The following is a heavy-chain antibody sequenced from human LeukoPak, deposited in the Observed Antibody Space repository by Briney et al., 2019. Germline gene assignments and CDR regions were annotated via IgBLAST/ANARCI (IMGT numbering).Heavy chain of an antibody. CDR1: GYTFTNYH. D-gene: IGHD5-12*01. CDR2: INPSGGYT. Sequence: ASVKVSCKASGYTFTNYHMQWVRQAPGQGLEWVGIINPSGGYTTDAQKFQGRVTMTRDTSTSTVYMELSSLRSEDSAVYYCARGYNYALGPWGQGTLVTISS. CDR3: ARGYNYALGP. J-gene: IGHJ5*02. V-gene: IGHV1-46*01.